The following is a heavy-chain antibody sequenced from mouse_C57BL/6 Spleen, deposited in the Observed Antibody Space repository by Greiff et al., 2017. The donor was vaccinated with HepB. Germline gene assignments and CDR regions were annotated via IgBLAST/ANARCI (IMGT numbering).Heavy chain of an antibody. CDR2: IYPGDGDT. D-gene: IGHD2-3*01. J-gene: IGHJ4*01. CDR1: GYAFSSYW. V-gene: IGHV1-80*01. Sequence: QVQLKQSGAELVKPGASVKISCKASGYAFSSYWMNWVKQRPGKGLEWIGQIYPGDGDTNYNGKFKGKATLTADKSSSTDYMQLSSLTSEDSAVYFCARWGLLYAMDYWGQGTSVTVSS. CDR3: ARWGLLYAMDY.